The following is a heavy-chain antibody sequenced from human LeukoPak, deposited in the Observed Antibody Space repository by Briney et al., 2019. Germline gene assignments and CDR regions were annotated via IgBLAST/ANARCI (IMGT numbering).Heavy chain of an antibody. CDR3: ARDGVAGRSDAFDL. Sequence: ASVKVSCKASGYTFTGYFIHWVRQAPGQGLEWMTYIGPKSANTHYAQKFQGRVTMTPDTSISTAYMELKWLTADDTAVYYCARDGVAGRSDAFDLWGQGTMVTVSS. CDR2: IGPKSANT. D-gene: IGHD6-19*01. V-gene: IGHV1-2*02. J-gene: IGHJ3*01. CDR1: GYTFTGYF.